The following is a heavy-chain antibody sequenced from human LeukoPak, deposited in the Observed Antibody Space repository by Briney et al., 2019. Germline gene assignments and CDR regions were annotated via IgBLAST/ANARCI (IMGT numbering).Heavy chain of an antibody. J-gene: IGHJ4*02. V-gene: IGHV3-48*03. D-gene: IGHD6-6*01. CDR3: AREGQAYSSSTLGY. Sequence: GGSLRLSCAASGFTFSSYAMNWVRQAPGKGLEWVSYISSSGSTIYYADSVKGRFTISRDNAKNSLYLQMNGLRAEDTAVYYCAREGQAYSSSTLGYWGQGTLVTVSS. CDR2: ISSSGSTI. CDR1: GFTFSSYA.